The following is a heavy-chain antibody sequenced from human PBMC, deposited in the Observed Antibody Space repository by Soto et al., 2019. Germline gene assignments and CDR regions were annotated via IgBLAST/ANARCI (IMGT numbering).Heavy chain of an antibody. Sequence: SVKVSCKASGGTFSSYAISWVRQAPGQGLEWMGGIIPIFGTANYAQKFQGRVTITADESTSTAYMELSSLRSEDTAVYYCARSGTAMADDWFDPWGQGTMVTVSS. D-gene: IGHD5-18*01. CDR1: GGTFSSYA. CDR2: IIPIFGTA. CDR3: ARSGTAMADDWFDP. J-gene: IGHJ5*02. V-gene: IGHV1-69*13.